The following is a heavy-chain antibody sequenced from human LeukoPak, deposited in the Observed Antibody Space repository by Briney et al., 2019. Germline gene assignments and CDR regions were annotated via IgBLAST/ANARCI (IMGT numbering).Heavy chain of an antibody. V-gene: IGHV1-18*01. CDR1: GYTFTSYG. CDR3: AKDSSYGPYYYYYIDV. J-gene: IGHJ6*03. Sequence: ASVKVSCKASGYTFTSYGISWVRQAPGQGLEWMGWISAYNGNTNYAQKLQGRVTMTTDTSTSTAYMELRSLRSDDTAVYYCAKDSSYGPYYYYYIDVWGKGTTVTVSS. CDR2: ISAYNGNT. D-gene: IGHD5-18*01.